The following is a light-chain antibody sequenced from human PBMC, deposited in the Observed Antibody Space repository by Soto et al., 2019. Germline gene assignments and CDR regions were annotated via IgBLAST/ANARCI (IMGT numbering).Light chain of an antibody. Sequence: ETLMTQSPVTLSVSPGEIATLSFSASQSVTINLAWYHQKPGQAPRLLIHGASTRATGIPARFSGSGSGTEFTLSISSLQSEDFGIYYCQQYNNWPQTFGQGTKVDIK. J-gene: IGKJ1*01. CDR1: QSVTIN. CDR3: QQYNNWPQT. CDR2: GAS. V-gene: IGKV3-15*01.